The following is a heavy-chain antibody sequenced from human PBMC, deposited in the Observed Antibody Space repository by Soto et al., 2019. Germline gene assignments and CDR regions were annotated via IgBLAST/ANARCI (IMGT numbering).Heavy chain of an antibody. V-gene: IGHV4-61*08. CDR2: IYYSGST. CDR3: ARESGSYQYYFDY. J-gene: IGHJ4*02. CDR1: GGSISSGGYY. Sequence: PSETLSLTCTVSGGSISSGGYYWSWIRQHPGKGLEWIGYIYYSGSTNYNPSLKSRVTISVDTSKNQFSLKLSSVTAADTAVYYCARESGSYQYYFDYWGQGTLVTVSS. D-gene: IGHD1-26*01.